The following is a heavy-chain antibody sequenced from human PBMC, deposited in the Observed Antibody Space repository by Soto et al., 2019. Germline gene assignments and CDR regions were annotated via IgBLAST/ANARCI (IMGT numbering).Heavy chain of an antibody. J-gene: IGHJ6*02. CDR2: ISSSSSYI. CDR1: GFTFSSYS. V-gene: IGHV3-21*01. D-gene: IGHD3-9*01. CDR3: ARDGERYFDWGDYYYGMDV. Sequence: GSLRLSCAASGFTFSSYSMNWVRQAPGKGLEWVSSISSSSSYIYYADSVKGRFTISRDNAKNSLYLQMNSLRAEDTAVYYCARDGERYFDWGDYYYGMDVWGQGTTVTVSS.